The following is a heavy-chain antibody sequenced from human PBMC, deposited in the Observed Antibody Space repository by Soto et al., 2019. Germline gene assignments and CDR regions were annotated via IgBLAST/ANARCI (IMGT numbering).Heavy chain of an antibody. CDR2: IIPMLGMS. J-gene: IGHJ1*01. V-gene: IGHV1-69*02. D-gene: IGHD3-10*01. Sequence: QVQLVQSGAEVKKPGSSVKVSCTASGDTFNFYTISWVRQAPGQGLEWMGRIIPMLGMSNYAQNFQGRVTMIADKSTSTAYMELSSLRSEDTALYYCATKYGSGSAHLDTWGQGTMVTVSS. CDR3: ATKYGSGSAHLDT. CDR1: GDTFNFYT.